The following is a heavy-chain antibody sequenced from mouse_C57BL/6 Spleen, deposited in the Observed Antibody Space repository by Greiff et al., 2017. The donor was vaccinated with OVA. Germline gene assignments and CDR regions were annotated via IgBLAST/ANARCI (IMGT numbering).Heavy chain of an antibody. CDR2: IHPNSGST. D-gene: IGHD1-1*01. J-gene: IGHJ1*03. Sequence: VQLQQPGAELVKPGASVKLSCKASGYTFTSYWMHWVKQRPGQGLEWIGMIHPNSGSTNYNEKFKSKATLTVDKSSSTAYMQLSSLTSEDSAVYYCARMGTTVVATNFDVWGTGTTVTVSS. V-gene: IGHV1-64*01. CDR3: ARMGTTVVATNFDV. CDR1: GYTFTSYW.